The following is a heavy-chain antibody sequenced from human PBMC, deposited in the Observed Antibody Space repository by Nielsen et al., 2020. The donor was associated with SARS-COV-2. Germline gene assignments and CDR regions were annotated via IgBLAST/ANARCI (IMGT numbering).Heavy chain of an antibody. CDR2: IYYSGST. CDR3: ASASTTVIKSAWVY. CDR1: GGSISTYY. V-gene: IGHV4-59*08. D-gene: IGHD4-23*01. J-gene: IGHJ4*02. Sequence: SETLSLTCTVSGGSISTYYWSWIRQPPGKGLEWIGYIYYSGSTNYNPSLKSRVTISVDTSKNQFSLKLTSVTAADTAVYYCASASTTVIKSAWVYWGQGTLVTVPS.